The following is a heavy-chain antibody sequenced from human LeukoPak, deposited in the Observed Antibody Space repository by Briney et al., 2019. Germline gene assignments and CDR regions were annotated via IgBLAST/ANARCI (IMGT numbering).Heavy chain of an antibody. Sequence: PVKVSCKASGFTSTNFAVQWVRQARGQRLEWIGRIIVGSGATKCAQDFQERVTITRDLSTSTLYMELRSLTSEDTAVYYCAADLSNPRMGASYLDSWGQGTLVTVSS. J-gene: IGHJ4*02. CDR1: GFTSTNFA. D-gene: IGHD3-16*01. CDR2: IIVGSGAT. CDR3: AADLSNPRMGASYLDS. V-gene: IGHV1-58*01.